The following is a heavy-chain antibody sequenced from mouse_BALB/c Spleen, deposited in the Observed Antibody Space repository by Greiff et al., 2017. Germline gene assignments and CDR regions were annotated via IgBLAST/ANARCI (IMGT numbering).Heavy chain of an antibody. J-gene: IGHJ3*01. Sequence: QVTLKESGPGILQPSQTLSLTCSFSGFSLSTSGMGVSWIRQPSGKGLEWLAHIYWDDDKRYNPSLKSRLTISKDTSRNQVFLKITSVDTADTATYYCARSQTTATFAYWGQGTLVTVSA. CDR2: IYWDDDK. D-gene: IGHD1-2*01. V-gene: IGHV8-12*01. CDR3: ARSQTTATFAY. CDR1: GFSLSTSGMG.